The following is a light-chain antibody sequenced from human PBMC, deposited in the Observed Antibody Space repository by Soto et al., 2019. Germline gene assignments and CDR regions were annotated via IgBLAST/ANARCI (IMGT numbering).Light chain of an antibody. CDR3: SSYRDTRKGV. Sequence: QSVLTQPASVSGSPGQSITISCTGTSSDVGGYDYVSWYQQHPGKAPKLMIYDVSNRPSGVSDRFSGSKSGITASLTIAGLQAEDEADYYCSSYRDTRKGVFGGGTKLAVL. CDR1: SSDVGGYDY. V-gene: IGLV2-14*03. J-gene: IGLJ2*01. CDR2: DVS.